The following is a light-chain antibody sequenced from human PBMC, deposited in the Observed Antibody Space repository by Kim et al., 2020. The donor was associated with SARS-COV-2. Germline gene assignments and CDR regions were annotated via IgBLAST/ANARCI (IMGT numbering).Light chain of an antibody. Sequence: ALGQTVRITCQGDSLRSYYASWYQQKTGQAPVLVIYGKNNRPSGIPDRFSGSSSRNTASLTITGAQAEDEADYYCNSRDSSGNHLIFGGGTQLTVL. CDR1: SLRSYY. V-gene: IGLV3-19*01. J-gene: IGLJ2*01. CDR2: GKN. CDR3: NSRDSSGNHLI.